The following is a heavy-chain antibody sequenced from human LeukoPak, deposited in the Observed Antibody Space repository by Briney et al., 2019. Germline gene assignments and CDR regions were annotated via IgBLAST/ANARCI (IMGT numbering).Heavy chain of an antibody. CDR1: GFTFSSYG. J-gene: IGHJ4*02. D-gene: IGHD3-22*01. V-gene: IGHV3-30*02. CDR2: IRYDGSNK. Sequence: GGSLRLSCAASGFTFSSYGMHWVRQAPGKGLEWVAFIRYDGSNKYYADSVKGRFTISRDNSKNTLYLQMNSLRAEDTAVYYCAKSRPDYDSSAFFDYWGQGTLVTVSS. CDR3: AKSRPDYDSSAFFDY.